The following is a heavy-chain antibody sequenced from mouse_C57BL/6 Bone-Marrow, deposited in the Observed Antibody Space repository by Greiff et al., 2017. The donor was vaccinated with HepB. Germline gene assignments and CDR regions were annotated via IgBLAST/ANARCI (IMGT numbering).Heavy chain of an antibody. CDR2: IYYSGTI. CDR1: GISITTGNYR. V-gene: IGHV3-5*01. Sequence: EVQLQQSGPGLVKPSQTVFLTCTVTGISITTGNYRWSWIRQFPGNKLEWIGYIYYSGTITYNPSLTSRTTITRDTPKNQFFLEMNSLTAEDTATYYCAREAITTVVATDWYFDVWGTGTTVTVSS. D-gene: IGHD1-1*01. J-gene: IGHJ1*03. CDR3: AREAITTVVATDWYFDV.